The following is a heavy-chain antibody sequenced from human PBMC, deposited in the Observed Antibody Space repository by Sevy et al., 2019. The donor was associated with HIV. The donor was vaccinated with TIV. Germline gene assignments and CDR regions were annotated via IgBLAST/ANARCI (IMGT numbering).Heavy chain of an antibody. V-gene: IGHV1-24*01. J-gene: IGHJ1*01. CDR3: ATDLTYYDSSGPPLRAKH. D-gene: IGHD3-22*01. Sequence: ASVKVSCKVSGYTLTELSMHWVRQAPGKGLEWMGGFDPEDGETIYAQKFQSRVTMTKDTSTDTAYMELSSLRSEDTAVYYCATDLTYYDSSGPPLRAKHWGQGTLVTVS. CDR1: GYTLTELS. CDR2: FDPEDGET.